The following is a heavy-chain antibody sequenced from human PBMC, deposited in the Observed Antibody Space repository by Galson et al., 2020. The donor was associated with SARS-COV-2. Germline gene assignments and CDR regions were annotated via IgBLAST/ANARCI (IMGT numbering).Heavy chain of an antibody. CDR3: ARVWKPDFWSGYSYYYMDV. D-gene: IGHD3-3*01. V-gene: IGHV3-30-3*01. J-gene: IGHJ6*03. CDR1: GFTFSSYA. CDR2: ISYDGSNK. Sequence: GESLKISCAASGFTFSSYAMHWVRQAPGKGLEWVAVISYDGSNKYYADSVKGRFTISRDNSKNTLYLQMNSLRAEDTAVYYCARVWKPDFWSGYSYYYMDVWGKGTSVTVSS.